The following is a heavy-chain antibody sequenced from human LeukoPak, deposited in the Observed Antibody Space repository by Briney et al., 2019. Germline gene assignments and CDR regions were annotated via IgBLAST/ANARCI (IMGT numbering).Heavy chain of an antibody. CDR3: ARAIYRPGPEDSSIAAAGDAFDX. CDR1: GGSISSYY. V-gene: IGHV4-59*01. Sequence: SETLSLTCTVSGGSISSYYWSWIRQPPGKGREGIGYIYYSGSTNHNPSLKSRVTISVDTSKNQFSLKLSSVTAADTAVYYCARAIYRPGPEDSSIAAAGDAFDXXXQGTMVTVSS. D-gene: IGHD6-13*01. J-gene: IGHJ3*02. CDR2: IYYSGST.